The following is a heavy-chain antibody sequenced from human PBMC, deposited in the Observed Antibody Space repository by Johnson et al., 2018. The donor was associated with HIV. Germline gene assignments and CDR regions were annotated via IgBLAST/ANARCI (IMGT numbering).Heavy chain of an antibody. D-gene: IGHD1-14*01. V-gene: IGHV3-9*01. Sequence: VESGGGLVQPGRSLRLSCAASGFTFDDYAMHWVRQAPGKGLEWVSGISWNSGSIGYADSVKGRFTISRDNAKNSLYLQMNSLRAEDTALYYCAKGEPVAFDIWGQGTMVTVSS. CDR2: ISWNSGSI. CDR1: GFTFDDYA. J-gene: IGHJ3*02. CDR3: AKGEPVAFDI.